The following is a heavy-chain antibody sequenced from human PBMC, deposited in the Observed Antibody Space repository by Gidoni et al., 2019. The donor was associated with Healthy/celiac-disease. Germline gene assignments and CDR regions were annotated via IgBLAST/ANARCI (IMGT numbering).Heavy chain of an antibody. V-gene: IGHV3-7*01. CDR3: ARGWGPVAVAGPCDY. CDR1: GLTFSSYW. Sequence: EVQLVESGGGLVQPGGSLRLSCAASGLTFSSYWMSWVRQAPGKGLEWVANIKQDGSEKYYVDSVKGRFTISRDNAKNSLYLQMNSLRAEDTAVYYCARGWGPVAVAGPCDYWGQGTLVTVSS. CDR2: IKQDGSEK. J-gene: IGHJ4*02. D-gene: IGHD6-19*01.